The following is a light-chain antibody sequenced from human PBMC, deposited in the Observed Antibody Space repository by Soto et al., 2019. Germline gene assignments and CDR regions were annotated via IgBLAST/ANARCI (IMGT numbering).Light chain of an antibody. CDR1: SSDVDGYNF. V-gene: IGLV2-14*03. Sequence: QSVLTQPASVFGSPGQSITFSCTGTSSDVDGYNFVSWYQQHPGKAPKLVIYEVSSRPSGVSNRFSGSKSGNTASLTISGLQPEDEADYYCSSYTTSTTVVFGTGTKVTVL. CDR2: EVS. CDR3: SSYTTSTTVV. J-gene: IGLJ1*01.